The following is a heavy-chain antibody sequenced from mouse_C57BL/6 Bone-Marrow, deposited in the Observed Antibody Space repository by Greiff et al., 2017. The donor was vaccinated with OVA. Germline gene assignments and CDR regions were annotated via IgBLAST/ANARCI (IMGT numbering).Heavy chain of an antibody. D-gene: IGHD2-1*01. Sequence: EVKLVESGGGLVQSGRSLRLSCATSGFTFSDFYMEWVRQAPGKGLEWIAASRNKANDYTTEYSASVKGRFIVSRDTSQSILYLQMNALRAEDTAIYYSARDASYGNYGGWYFDVWGTGTTVTVSS. J-gene: IGHJ1*03. CDR1: GFTFSDFY. CDR2: SRNKANDYTT. V-gene: IGHV7-1*01. CDR3: ARDASYGNYGGWYFDV.